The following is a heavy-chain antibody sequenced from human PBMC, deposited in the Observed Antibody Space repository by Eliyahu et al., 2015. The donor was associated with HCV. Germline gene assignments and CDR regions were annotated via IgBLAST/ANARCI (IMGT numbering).Heavy chain of an antibody. Sequence: EVELLESGGDLVQPGGSLRLSCAASGXTFNNYGMSWVRQAPGKGLEWVSMIRGDGGDTYYADPVKGRFTVSRDNSKNTLYLQMNSLRDEDTADYYCAKGRSFYYAGMDVWGKGTTVTVSS. CDR3: AKGRSFYYAGMDV. J-gene: IGHJ6*04. CDR1: GXTFNNYG. V-gene: IGHV3-23*01. CDR2: IRGDGGDT.